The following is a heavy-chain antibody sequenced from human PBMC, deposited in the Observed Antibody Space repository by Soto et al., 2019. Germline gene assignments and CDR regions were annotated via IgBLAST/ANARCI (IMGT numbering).Heavy chain of an antibody. V-gene: IGHV3-15*07. CDR1: GFTFTNAW. CDR2: IKSKTDGGTT. D-gene: IGHD6-25*01. Sequence: EVQLVESGGDLVKPGGSLRVSCAASGFTFTNAWMNWVRQAPGKGLEWVGLIKSKTDGGTTNYPAPVKGRFTISRDDSKNTLYLQMNSLKTEDTAVYYCTTGYSSAWHDGYWGQGTLVTVSS. CDR3: TTGYSSAWHDGY. J-gene: IGHJ4*02.